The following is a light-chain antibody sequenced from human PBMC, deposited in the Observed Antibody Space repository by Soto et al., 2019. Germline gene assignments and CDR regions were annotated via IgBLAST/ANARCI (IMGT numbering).Light chain of an antibody. CDR2: KAS. CDR1: QSISSW. Sequence: DIQMTQSPSTLSASVGDRVTITCRASQSISSWLDWYQQKPGKAPKLLIYKASSLESGVPSRFRGSGSGTEFTLTISSLQPDDFATYYCQQYNSYSRTFGPGTKVDIK. CDR3: QQYNSYSRT. J-gene: IGKJ3*01. V-gene: IGKV1-5*03.